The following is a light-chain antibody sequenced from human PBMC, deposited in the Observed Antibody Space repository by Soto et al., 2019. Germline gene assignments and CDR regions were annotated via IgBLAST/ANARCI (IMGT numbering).Light chain of an antibody. J-gene: IGKJ1*01. V-gene: IGKV3-11*01. Sequence: EVVLTQSPATLSLSTGERATLSCRASHNVRTFIDWYQQKPGQAPRRINYAAASRATGIPARFSGSGSGTTFPLTNSSLEPEDFAVYCCQLRSHWPPWTFGQGTKVDIK. CDR1: HNVRTF. CDR2: AAA. CDR3: QLRSHWPPWT.